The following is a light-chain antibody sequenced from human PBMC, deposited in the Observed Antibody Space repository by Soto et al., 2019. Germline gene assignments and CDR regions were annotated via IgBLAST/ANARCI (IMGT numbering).Light chain of an antibody. Sequence: DIQMTQSPSSLSASVGDRVTITCQASQDINNYLNWYQQKPGKAPKLLIYDASFLQTGVPSNFSGSGSGTDVTFTIDSLQPEDVATYFWQQYGNLPPLTFGGGTRVEI. CDR1: QDINNY. CDR3: QQYGNLPPLT. CDR2: DAS. J-gene: IGKJ4*01. V-gene: IGKV1-33*01.